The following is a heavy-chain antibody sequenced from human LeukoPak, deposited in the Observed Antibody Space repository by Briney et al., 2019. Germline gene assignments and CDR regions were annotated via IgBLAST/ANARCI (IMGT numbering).Heavy chain of an antibody. Sequence: ASVKVSCKASGHTSTTYAIHWVRQATGQGLEWMGWMNPNSGNTGYAQKFQGRVTMTRNTSISTAYMELSSLRSEDTAVYYCAREYCSSTSCYSVWGQGTLVTVSS. D-gene: IGHD2-2*01. V-gene: IGHV1-8*02. CDR1: GHTSTTYA. CDR2: MNPNSGNT. CDR3: AREYCSSTSCYSV. J-gene: IGHJ4*02.